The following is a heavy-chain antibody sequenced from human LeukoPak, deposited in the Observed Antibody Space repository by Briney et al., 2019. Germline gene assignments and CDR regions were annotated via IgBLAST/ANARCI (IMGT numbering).Heavy chain of an antibody. V-gene: IGHV1-18*01. Sequence: ASVKVSCKASGYTFTSYGISWVRQAPGQGLEWMGWISAYNGNTNYAQKLQGRVTMTTDTSTSTAYMELRSLRSDDTAVYYCVRDSAYYDILTGYYNWGQGTLVTVSS. D-gene: IGHD3-9*01. J-gene: IGHJ4*02. CDR2: ISAYNGNT. CDR1: GYTFTSYG. CDR3: VRDSAYYDILTGYYN.